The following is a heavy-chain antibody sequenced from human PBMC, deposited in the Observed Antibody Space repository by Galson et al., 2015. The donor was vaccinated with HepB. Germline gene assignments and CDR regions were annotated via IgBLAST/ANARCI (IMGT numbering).Heavy chain of an antibody. CDR1: GGSISSGGYA. J-gene: IGHJ3*02. CDR3: ARHDGATREGVAFDM. Sequence: TLSLTCAVSGGSISSGGYAWSWIRQPPRKCLEWIGFIYHSGSNYYNPSLKSRVTISADTSKNQFSLKLRSVTAADTAVYYCARHDGATREGVAFDMWGQGTMVTVSS. V-gene: IGHV4-30-2*03. D-gene: IGHD5-12*01. CDR2: IYHSGSN.